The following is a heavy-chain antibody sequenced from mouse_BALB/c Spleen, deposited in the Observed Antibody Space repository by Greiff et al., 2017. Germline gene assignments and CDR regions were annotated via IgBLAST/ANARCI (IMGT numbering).Heavy chain of an antibody. CDR1: GYAFTNYL. D-gene: IGHD1-1*01. CDR2: INPGSGGT. V-gene: IGHV1-54*01. CDR3: ARGGTVVARDY. J-gene: IGHJ2*01. Sequence: QVHVKQSGAELVRPGTSVKVSCKASGYAFTNYLIEWVKQRPGQGLEWIGVINPGSGGTNYNEKFKGKATLTADKSSSTAYMQLSSLTSDDSAVYFCARGGTVVARDYWGQGTTLTVSS.